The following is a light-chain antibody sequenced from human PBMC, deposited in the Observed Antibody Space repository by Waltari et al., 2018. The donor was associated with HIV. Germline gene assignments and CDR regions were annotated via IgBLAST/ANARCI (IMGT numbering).Light chain of an antibody. Sequence: IGTKDVHWYHQKPGQAPSLIIYKKITRPPGVPDRFSASKSRNTATLIISGVQAGDEADYYRQVGHYSVFFGGGTKVTVL. CDR1: IGTKD. CDR2: KKI. J-gene: IGLJ2*01. CDR3: QVGHYSVF. V-gene: IGLV3-9*01.